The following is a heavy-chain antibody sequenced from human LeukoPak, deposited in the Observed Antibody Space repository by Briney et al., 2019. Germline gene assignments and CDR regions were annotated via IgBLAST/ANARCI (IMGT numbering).Heavy chain of an antibody. D-gene: IGHD6-19*01. CDR2: ISYDGSNK. Sequence: GGSLRLSCAASGFTFSSYAMHWVRQAPGKGLEWVAVISYDGSNKYYADSVKGRFTISRDNSKNTLYLQMNSLRAEDTAVYYCAKENSGWYNYFDYWGQGTLVTVSS. CDR3: AKENSGWYNYFDY. CDR1: GFTFSSYA. J-gene: IGHJ4*02. V-gene: IGHV3-30-3*01.